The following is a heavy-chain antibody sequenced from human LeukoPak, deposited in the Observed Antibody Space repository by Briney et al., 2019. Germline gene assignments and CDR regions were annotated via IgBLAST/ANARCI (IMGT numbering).Heavy chain of an antibody. J-gene: IGHJ4*02. D-gene: IGHD3-10*01. CDR3: AKDRTYYGSGSLENY. CDR1: GFTFSSYA. CDR2: ISGSGGST. V-gene: IGHV3-23*01. Sequence: PGGSLRLSCAASGFTFSSYAMSWVRQAPGKGLEWVSAISGSGGSTYYADSVKGRFTISRDNSKNTLYLQMNSLRAEDTAVYYCAKDRTYYGSGSLENYWGQGTLVTVSS.